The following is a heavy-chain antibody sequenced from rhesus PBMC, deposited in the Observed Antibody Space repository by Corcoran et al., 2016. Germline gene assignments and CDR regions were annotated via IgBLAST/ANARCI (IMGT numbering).Heavy chain of an antibody. Sequence: QVSLKGSCPTVGRPTQTITLTCPLSEFSISTTGTGLGCILQPQRKALEWIASIYWNYSKYYSTSLKSMLTISKDTSNNQVVLTMTNMDPVDTATYDCARWSYSSGWYDYWVQGVLVTVSS. CDR3: ARWSYSSGWYDY. J-gene: IGHJ4*01. CDR2: IYWNYSK. D-gene: IGHD6-31*01. CDR1: EFSISTTGTG. V-gene: IGHV2-95*01.